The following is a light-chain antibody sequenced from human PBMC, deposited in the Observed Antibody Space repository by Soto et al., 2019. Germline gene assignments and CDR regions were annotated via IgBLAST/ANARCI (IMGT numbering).Light chain of an antibody. J-gene: IGKJ1*01. CDR2: SAS. Sequence: DIQMTQSPSSLSASIGDRVIITCRASRSIINSLTWYLQKPGKGPELLVSSASTLHSGLSPRFSGAGSGTHFTLTISSLQPEDFGSYYCQQSLTTPWTFGQGTRVEI. CDR3: QQSLTTPWT. V-gene: IGKV1-39*01. CDR1: RSIINS.